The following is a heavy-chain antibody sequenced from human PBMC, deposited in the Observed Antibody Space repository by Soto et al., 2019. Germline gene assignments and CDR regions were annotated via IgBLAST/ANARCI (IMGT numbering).Heavy chain of an antibody. D-gene: IGHD1-26*01. CDR2: ISYDGSNK. CDR1: GFTFSSYG. V-gene: IGHV3-30*03. Sequence: QVQLVESGGGVVQPGRSLRLSCAASGFTFSSYGMHWVRQAPGKGLEWVAVISYDGSNKYYADSVKGRFTISRDNSKNTLYQQMNSLRAEDTAVYYCARSPYSVSYLAYFDYGGQGTLVTVSS. J-gene: IGHJ4*02. CDR3: ARSPYSVSYLAYFDY.